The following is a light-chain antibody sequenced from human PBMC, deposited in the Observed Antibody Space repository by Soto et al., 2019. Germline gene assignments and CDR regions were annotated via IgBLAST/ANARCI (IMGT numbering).Light chain of an antibody. J-gene: IGLJ3*02. CDR3: SSYTSSSTWV. V-gene: IGLV2-14*01. CDR2: EVS. Sequence: QSALTQPASVSGSPGQSFTISCTGTSSDVGGYNYVSWYQQHPGKAPKLRIYEVSNRPSGVSDRFSGSRSGNTASLTISGLQAEDESDYYCSSYTSSSTWVFGGGTKLTVL. CDR1: SSDVGGYNY.